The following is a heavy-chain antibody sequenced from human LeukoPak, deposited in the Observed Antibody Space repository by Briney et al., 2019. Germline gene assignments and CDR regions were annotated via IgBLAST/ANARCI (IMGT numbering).Heavy chain of an antibody. Sequence: GGSLRLSCAASGFTFSSYSMNWIRQAPGKGLEWVSSISSSSSYIYYADSVKGRFTISRDNAKNSLYLQMNSLRAEDTAVYYCASDTYSSYDYWGQGTLVTVSS. CDR1: GFTFSSYS. D-gene: IGHD6-6*01. CDR2: ISSSSSYI. CDR3: ASDTYSSYDY. J-gene: IGHJ4*02. V-gene: IGHV3-21*01.